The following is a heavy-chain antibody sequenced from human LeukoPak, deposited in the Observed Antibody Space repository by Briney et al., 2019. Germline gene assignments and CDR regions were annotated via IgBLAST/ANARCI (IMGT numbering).Heavy chain of an antibody. CDR2: ISYDGSNK. V-gene: IGHV3-30*04. D-gene: IGHD5-12*01. CDR3: ARTRGYSGYYYYGMDV. CDR1: GFTFSSYA. Sequence: PAGSLRLSCAASGFTFSSYAMHWVRQAPGKGLEWVAVISYDGSNKYYADSVKGRFTISRDNSKNTLYLQMNSLRAEDTAVYYCARTRGYSGYYYYGMDVWGQGTTVTVSS. J-gene: IGHJ6*02.